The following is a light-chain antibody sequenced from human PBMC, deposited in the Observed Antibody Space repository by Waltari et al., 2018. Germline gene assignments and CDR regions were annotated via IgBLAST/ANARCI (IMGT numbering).Light chain of an antibody. V-gene: IGKV3-20*01. CDR2: GAS. Sequence: EIVLTQSPGTLSLSPGERATLSCRASQSLSSTYLAWYQQKPGQAPRLLIHGASSRAPGIPDRFSGSGSGTDFTLSISRLEPEDSAVYYCQQYGRSPYTFGQGTKLEIK. CDR3: QQYGRSPYT. CDR1: QSLSSTY. J-gene: IGKJ2*01.